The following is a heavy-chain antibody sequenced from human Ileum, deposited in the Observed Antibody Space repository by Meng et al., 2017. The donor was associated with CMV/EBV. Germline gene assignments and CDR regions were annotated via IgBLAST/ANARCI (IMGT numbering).Heavy chain of an antibody. V-gene: IGHV3-7*01. D-gene: IGHD6-19*01. CDR1: GFTFSSFW. J-gene: IGHJ4*02. CDR2: IKQDGSQK. Sequence: GESLKISRAASGFTFSSFWMSWVRQVPGKGLEWVANIKQDGSQKHYVDSVEGRFTISRDNAESSLYLQMNSLRAEDTALYYCARLGVSVTGTEDCWGQGTLVTVSS. CDR3: ARLGVSVTGTEDC.